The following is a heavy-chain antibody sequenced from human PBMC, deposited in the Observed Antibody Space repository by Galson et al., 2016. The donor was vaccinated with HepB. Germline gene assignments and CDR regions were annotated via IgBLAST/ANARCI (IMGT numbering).Heavy chain of an antibody. CDR2: ISTSSSPI. CDR1: GITFNTYN. D-gene: IGHD3-22*01. Sequence: SLRLSCAASGITFNTYNMVWVRQAPGKGLEWVSYISTSSSPISYRDSVKGRFTISRDNSKNALHLQMNSLRAEDTAMYFCARHFSGSYLGQGTLVTVAS. J-gene: IGHJ4*02. V-gene: IGHV3-21*04. CDR3: ARHFSGSY.